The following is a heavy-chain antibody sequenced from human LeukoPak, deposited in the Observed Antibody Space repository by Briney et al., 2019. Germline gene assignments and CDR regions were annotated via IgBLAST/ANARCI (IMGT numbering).Heavy chain of an antibody. Sequence: GGSLRLSCTASEVTFSNYWMSWARQAPGKGLEWVANIKQEGSETYSVDSVKGRFTISRDNAKNSLYLQMNSLRAEDTALYYCARGGQYSGYYYFDYWGQGTLVTVSS. J-gene: IGHJ4*02. CDR3: ARGGQYSGYYYFDY. D-gene: IGHD3-22*01. CDR2: IKQEGSET. CDR1: EVTFSNYW. V-gene: IGHV3-7*01.